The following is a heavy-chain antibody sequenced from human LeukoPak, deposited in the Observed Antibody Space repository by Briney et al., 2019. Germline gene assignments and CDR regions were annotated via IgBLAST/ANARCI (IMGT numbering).Heavy chain of an antibody. J-gene: IGHJ6*02. Sequence: GGSLRLSCAVSGFTFSESWMTWVRQVPGLGLEWVAHINHEGGGIQYVDSVKGRFTISRDNAKGSVYLQMNSLRAEDTAIYHCATYINWVAGDVWGQGTTVTVSS. CDR3: ATYINWVAGDV. D-gene: IGHD1-1*01. CDR2: INHEGGGI. V-gene: IGHV3-7*01. CDR1: GFTFSESW.